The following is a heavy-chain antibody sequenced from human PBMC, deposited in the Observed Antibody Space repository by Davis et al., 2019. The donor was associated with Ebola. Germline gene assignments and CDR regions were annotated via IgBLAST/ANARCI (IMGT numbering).Heavy chain of an antibody. J-gene: IGHJ6*02. CDR2: IYPGDSDT. Sequence: KVSCKGSGYSFTSYWIGWVRQMPGKGLEWMGIIYPGDSDTRYSPSFQGQVTISADKSISTAYLQRSSLKASDTAMYYCARWGRLSYYGMDVWGQGTTVTVSS. D-gene: IGHD3-16*01. CDR1: GYSFTSYW. V-gene: IGHV5-51*01. CDR3: ARWGRLSYYGMDV.